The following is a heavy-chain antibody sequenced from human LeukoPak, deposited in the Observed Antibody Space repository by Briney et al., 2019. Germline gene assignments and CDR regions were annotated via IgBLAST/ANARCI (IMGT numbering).Heavy chain of an antibody. CDR3: AKDRGRYYDSSGYYWGYYFDS. CDR2: ISGSDSST. J-gene: IGHJ4*02. CDR1: GFTFSSYG. Sequence: GGSLRLSCAASGFTFSSYGMSWVRQAPGKGLEWVSGISGSDSSTYYADSVKGRFTISRDKSKNTLYLQMNSLRADDTAVYYCAKDRGRYYDSSGYYWGYYFDSWGQGILVTVST. D-gene: IGHD3-22*01. V-gene: IGHV3-23*01.